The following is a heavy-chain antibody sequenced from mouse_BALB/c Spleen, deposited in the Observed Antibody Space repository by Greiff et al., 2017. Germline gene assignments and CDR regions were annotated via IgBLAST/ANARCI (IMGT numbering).Heavy chain of an antibody. Sequence: EVQLVESGGGLVQPKGSLKLSCAASGFTFNTYAMNWVRQAPGKGLEWVARIRSKSNNYATYYADSVKDRFTISRDVSQSMLYLQMNNLKTEDTAMYYCVRHGDFDYWGQGTTLTVSS. J-gene: IGHJ2*01. CDR2: IRSKSNNYAT. V-gene: IGHV10-1*02. CDR1: GFTFNTYA. CDR3: VRHGDFDY.